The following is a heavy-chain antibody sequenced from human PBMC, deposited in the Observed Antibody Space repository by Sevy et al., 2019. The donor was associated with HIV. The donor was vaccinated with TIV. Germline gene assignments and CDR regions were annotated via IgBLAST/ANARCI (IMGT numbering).Heavy chain of an antibody. CDR1: GFTFTRYW. D-gene: IGHD2-21*01. CDR2: INEDRTEK. V-gene: IGHV3-7*01. Sequence: GGSLRLSCAASGFTFTRYWMTRVRQSPGKGLQWLGNINEDRTEKYYRDSVRGRFTISRDNAKKSLHLQMNSLRVDDTGVYYCARDVAAGDFWGQGTLVTVSS. CDR3: ARDVAAGDF. J-gene: IGHJ4*02.